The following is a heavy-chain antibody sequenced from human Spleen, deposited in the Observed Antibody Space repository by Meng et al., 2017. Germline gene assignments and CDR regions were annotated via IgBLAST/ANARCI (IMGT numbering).Heavy chain of an antibody. CDR2: INHSGST. Sequence: VALQRWGAGLLKPSETLPLTCAVYDGSFSGYYWSWIRQSPGKGLEWIGEINHSGSTNYNPSLKSRVTISVDTSKNQFSLKLSSVTAADTAVYYCAREAYSGNQYFDYWGQGSLVTVSS. CDR1: DGSFSGYY. CDR3: AREAYSGNQYFDY. D-gene: IGHD1-26*01. J-gene: IGHJ4*02. V-gene: IGHV4-34*01.